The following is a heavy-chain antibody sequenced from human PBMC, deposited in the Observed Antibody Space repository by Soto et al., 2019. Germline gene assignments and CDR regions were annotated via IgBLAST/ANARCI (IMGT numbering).Heavy chain of an antibody. CDR3: ARDLYDYVGGSSGGFDY. Sequence: QVQLVQSGAEVKKPGASVKVSCKASGYTFTSYGISWVRQAPGQWLEWMGWISAYNGNTNYAQKLQGRVTMTTDTSTSTAYMELWILRSDDTAVYYCARDLYDYVGGSSGGFDYWGQGTLVTVSS. D-gene: IGHD3-16*01. CDR1: GYTFTSYG. V-gene: IGHV1-18*01. CDR2: ISAYNGNT. J-gene: IGHJ4*02.